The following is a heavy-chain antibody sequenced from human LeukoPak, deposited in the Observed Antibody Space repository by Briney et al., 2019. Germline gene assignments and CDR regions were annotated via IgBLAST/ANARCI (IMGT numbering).Heavy chain of an antibody. Sequence: PGGSLRLSCAASGFTFDDYAMHWVRQTAEKGPECVSGISWNTGSTGYADSVKGRFTISRDNAKHSLYLQMNSLRTEDTALYYCAKGGDFYGSGSYPNNWFDSWGQGTQVTVSS. D-gene: IGHD3-10*01. J-gene: IGHJ5*01. CDR3: AKGGDFYGSGSYPNNWFDS. V-gene: IGHV3-9*01. CDR1: GFTFDDYA. CDR2: ISWNTGST.